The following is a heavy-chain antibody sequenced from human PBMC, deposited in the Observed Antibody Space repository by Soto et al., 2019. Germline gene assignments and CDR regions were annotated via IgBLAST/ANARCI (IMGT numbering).Heavy chain of an antibody. CDR2: FDPEDQET. D-gene: IGHD2-15*01. J-gene: IGHJ4*02. V-gene: IGHV1-24*01. Sequence: QVQLIQSGAEVKKPGSSVKVSCKVSGDTLSELSIHWVRQASGKGLEWMGSFDPEDQETVYAQKFQGRVTLTEDTSTDTAYMEVTSLRSEDTATYYCAAERLGFCDTDNCFRHYRDSWGQGTPVIISS. CDR3: AAERLGFCDTDNCFRHYRDS. CDR1: GDTLSELS.